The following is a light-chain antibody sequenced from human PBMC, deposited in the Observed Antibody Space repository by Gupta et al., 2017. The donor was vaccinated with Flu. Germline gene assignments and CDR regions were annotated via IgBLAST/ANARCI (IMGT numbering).Light chain of an antibody. CDR2: LNSDGSH. V-gene: IGLV4-69*01. J-gene: IGLJ3*02. CDR1: SGHSSYA. Sequence: PSASASLGASVKLTCTLSSGHSSYAIAWHQQQPEKGPRYLMKLNSDGSHSKGDGIPDRFSGSSSGAERYLTISSLQSEDEDYYYCQTWGTGIYVFGGGTKLTVL. CDR3: QTWGTGIYV.